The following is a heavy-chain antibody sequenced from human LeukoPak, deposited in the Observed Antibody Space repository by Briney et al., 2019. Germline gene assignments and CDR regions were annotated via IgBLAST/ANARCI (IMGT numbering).Heavy chain of an antibody. Sequence: KPGGSLRLSCAASGFTFSSYSMNWVRQAPGKGLEWASSISSSSSYIYYADSVKGRFTISRDNAKNSLYLQVNSLRAEDTAVYYCAKDGGGSYDYVWGREHYFDYWGQGTLVTVSS. CDR3: AKDGGGSYDYVWGREHYFDY. CDR2: ISSSSSYI. D-gene: IGHD3-16*01. J-gene: IGHJ4*02. CDR1: GFTFSSYS. V-gene: IGHV3-21*01.